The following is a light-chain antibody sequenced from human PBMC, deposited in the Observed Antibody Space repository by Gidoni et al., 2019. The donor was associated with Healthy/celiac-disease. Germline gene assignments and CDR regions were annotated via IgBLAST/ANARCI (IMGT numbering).Light chain of an antibody. V-gene: IGKV1-5*03. CDR1: QSISSW. J-gene: IGKJ1*01. Sequence: DNKMTQSPSTLSASVGERVTITCRDSQSISSWLAWYQQKPGKAPKLLIYKASSLESGVPSRFSGSGSGTEFTLTISSLQPVDFASYYFQQYNSYSWTFXQXTKVEIK. CDR2: KAS. CDR3: QQYNSYSWT.